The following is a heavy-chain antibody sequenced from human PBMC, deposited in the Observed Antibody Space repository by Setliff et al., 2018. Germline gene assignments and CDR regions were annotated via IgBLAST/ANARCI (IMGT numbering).Heavy chain of an antibody. CDR1: GGSISSGGYY. D-gene: IGHD6-13*01. CDR2: IYYSGST. J-gene: IGHJ6*03. CDR3: ARVQVAYSSSWYGYYYMDV. V-gene: IGHV4-31*03. Sequence: KASETLSLTCTVSGGSISSGGYYWSWIRQHPGKGLEWIGYIYYSGSTYYNPSLKSRVTISVDTSKNQFSLKLSSVTAADTAVYYCARVQVAYSSSWYGYYYMDVWGKGTTVTVSS.